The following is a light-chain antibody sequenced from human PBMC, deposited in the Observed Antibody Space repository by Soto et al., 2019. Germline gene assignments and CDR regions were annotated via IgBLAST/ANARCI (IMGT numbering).Light chain of an antibody. CDR3: QQRSNWPPIT. V-gene: IGKV3-11*01. CDR2: AAS. CDR1: QSVGSN. J-gene: IGKJ5*01. Sequence: EVVMTQSPATLSVSPGETATLSCRASQSVGSNLAWYQQKPGQAPRLLIYAASTRATGIPARFSGSGSGTDFTLTISSLEPEDFAVYYCQQRSNWPPITFGQGTRLEIK.